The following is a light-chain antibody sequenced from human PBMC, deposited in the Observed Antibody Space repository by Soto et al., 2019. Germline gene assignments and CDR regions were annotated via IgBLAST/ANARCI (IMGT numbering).Light chain of an antibody. J-gene: IGKJ2*01. Sequence: DIQMTHSPSTLSASVGDRVTITCRASQSISSWLAWYQQKPGKAPKLLIYKASSLESGVPSRFSGSGSGTEFTLTISSLQPDDFATYYYQQYNSYSPYTFGQGTKLEIK. CDR3: QQYNSYSPYT. CDR2: KAS. V-gene: IGKV1-5*03. CDR1: QSISSW.